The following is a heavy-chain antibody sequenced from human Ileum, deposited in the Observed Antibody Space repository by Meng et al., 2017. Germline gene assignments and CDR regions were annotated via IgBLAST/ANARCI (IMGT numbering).Heavy chain of an antibody. V-gene: IGHV4-4*02. J-gene: IGHJ4*02. Sequence: GPLQGPGPGVVKPSGTLSLTCAVSGGSITTNSYWSWVRQSPEKGLEWIGQIDHSGSPYYNPSLKSRVTMSVDKSKSQVSLQLTSVTAADTAVYYCARHGGYYQDYWGQGTLVTVSS. CDR3: ARHGGYYQDY. CDR2: IDHSGSP. D-gene: IGHD4-23*01. CDR1: GGSITTNSY.